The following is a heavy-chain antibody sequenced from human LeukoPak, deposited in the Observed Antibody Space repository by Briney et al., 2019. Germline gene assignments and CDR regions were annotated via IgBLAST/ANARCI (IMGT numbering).Heavy chain of an antibody. CDR2: IFPSGGEI. Sequence: GGSLRLSCAASGFTFSSYGMIWVRQPPGKGLEWVSSIFPSGGEIHYADSVRGRFTISRDNSKSTLSLQMNSLRAEDTAIYYCATYRQVLLPFESWGQGTLVTVSS. V-gene: IGHV3-23*01. CDR1: GFTFSSYG. CDR3: ATYRQVLLPFES. J-gene: IGHJ4*02. D-gene: IGHD2-8*02.